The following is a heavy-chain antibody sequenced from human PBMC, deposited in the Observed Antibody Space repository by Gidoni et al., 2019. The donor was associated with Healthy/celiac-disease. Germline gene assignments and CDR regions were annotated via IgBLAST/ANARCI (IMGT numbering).Heavy chain of an antibody. D-gene: IGHD2-15*01. V-gene: IGHV3-23*01. CDR1: GFTFSSYA. J-gene: IGHJ5*02. CDR3: AKARISNWFDP. CDR2: ISNTGGST. Sequence: EVQLLESGGGLVQPGGSLRLSCAASGFTFSSYAMSWVRQAPGKGLEWVSTISNTGGSTYYADSVKGRFTISRDNSKNTLFLQMNSLRAEDTAVYYCAKARISNWFDPWGQGTLVTVSS.